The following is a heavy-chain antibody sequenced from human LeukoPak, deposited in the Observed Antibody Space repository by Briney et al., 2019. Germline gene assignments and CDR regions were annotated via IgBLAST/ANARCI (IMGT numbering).Heavy chain of an antibody. CDR2: ISSSSSYI. CDR1: GFTFSSYS. CDR3: ARGTSIAVAGPGFFQH. D-gene: IGHD6-19*01. Sequence: GGSLRLSCAASGFTFSSYSMNWVRQAPGKGLEWVSSISSSSSYIYYADSVKGRFTISRDNAKNSLYLQMNSLRAEDTAVYYCARGTSIAVAGPGFFQHWGQGTLVTVSS. V-gene: IGHV3-21*01. J-gene: IGHJ1*01.